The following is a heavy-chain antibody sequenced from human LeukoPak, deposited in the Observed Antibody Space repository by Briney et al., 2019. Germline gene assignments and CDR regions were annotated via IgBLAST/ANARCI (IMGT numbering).Heavy chain of an antibody. Sequence: SETLSLTCAVYGGSFSGYYWSWIRQPPGRGLEWIGEINHSGGTNYNPSLKSRVTISVDTSKNQFSLKLSSVTAADTAVYYCASRTYYYGSGDYWGQGTLVTVSS. D-gene: IGHD3-10*01. CDR1: GGSFSGYY. CDR2: INHSGGT. CDR3: ASRTYYYGSGDY. V-gene: IGHV4-34*01. J-gene: IGHJ4*02.